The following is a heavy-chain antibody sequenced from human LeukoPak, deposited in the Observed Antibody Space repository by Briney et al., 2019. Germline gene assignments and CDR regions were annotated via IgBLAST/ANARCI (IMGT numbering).Heavy chain of an antibody. CDR2: IYSSGST. J-gene: IGHJ4*02. CDR3: ARVKASSTSWTFDQ. Sequence: SETLFLTCSVSGGSTNSYYWSWIRQSGGKGLEWIGRIYSSGSTVYNPSLNSRLTMSIDTSKNQLSLTLKSVTATDTAVYYCARVKASSTSWTFDQWGQGALVTVSS. V-gene: IGHV4-4*07. D-gene: IGHD2-2*01. CDR1: GGSTNSYY.